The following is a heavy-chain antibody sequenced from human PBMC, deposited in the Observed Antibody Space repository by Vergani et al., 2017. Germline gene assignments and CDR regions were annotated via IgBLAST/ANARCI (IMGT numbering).Heavy chain of an antibody. CDR2: IRYVGSNK. V-gene: IGHV3-30*02. CDR3: AKDLDDILTGPFDY. J-gene: IGHJ4*02. CDR1: GFTFSSYG. Sequence: QVQLVESGGGVVQPGGSLRLSCAASGFTFSSYGMHWVRQAPGKGLEWVAFIRYVGSNKYYADSVKGRFTISRDNSKNTLYLQMNSLRAEDTAVYYCAKDLDDILTGPFDYWGQGTLVTVSS. D-gene: IGHD3-9*01.